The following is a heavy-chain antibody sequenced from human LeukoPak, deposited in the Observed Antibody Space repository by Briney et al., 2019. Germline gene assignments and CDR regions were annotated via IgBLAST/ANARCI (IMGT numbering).Heavy chain of an antibody. Sequence: SETLSLTCTVSGGSMNNYYWTWIRQPPGRGLEWIGHIYYSGSTYYNPSLRSRVTISVDTSKNQFSLQMNSVTPEDTAVYYCARGSVQGNWNYGEYLDYWGQGTLVTVSA. CDR2: IYYSGST. CDR3: ARGSVQGNWNYGEYLDY. D-gene: IGHD4-17*01. V-gene: IGHV4-59*12. J-gene: IGHJ4*02. CDR1: GGSMNNYY.